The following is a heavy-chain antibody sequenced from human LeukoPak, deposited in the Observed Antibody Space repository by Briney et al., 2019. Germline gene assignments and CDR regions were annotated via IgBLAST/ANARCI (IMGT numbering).Heavy chain of an antibody. J-gene: IGHJ4*02. Sequence: ASVKVSCKVSGYTLTELSMHWVRQAPGKGLEWMGGFDPEDGETIYAQKFQGRVTMTEDTSTDTAYMELSSLRPEDTAVYYCATAAPAGSGWPRRIDYWGQGTLVTVSS. CDR3: ATAAPAGSGWPRRIDY. V-gene: IGHV1-24*01. CDR2: FDPEDGET. D-gene: IGHD6-19*01. CDR1: GYTLTELS.